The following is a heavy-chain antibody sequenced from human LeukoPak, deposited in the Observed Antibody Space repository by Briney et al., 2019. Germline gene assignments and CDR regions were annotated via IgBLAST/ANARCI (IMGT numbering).Heavy chain of an antibody. J-gene: IGHJ4*02. CDR3: AMNSGSYPIDY. V-gene: IGHV1-2*02. CDR2: INPNSGGT. Sequence: ASVKVSCKASGYTFTGYYMHWVRQGPGQGLEWMGWINPNSGGTNYAQKSQGRVTMTRDTSISTAYMELSRLRSDDTAVYYCAMNSGSYPIDYWGQGTLVTVSS. CDR1: GYTFTGYY. D-gene: IGHD1-26*01.